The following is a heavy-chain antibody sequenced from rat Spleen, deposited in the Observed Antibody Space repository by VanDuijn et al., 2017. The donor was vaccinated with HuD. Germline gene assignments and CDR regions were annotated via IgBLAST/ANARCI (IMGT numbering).Heavy chain of an antibody. CDR1: GFTFSDYY. CDR2: ISYDGSSP. D-gene: IGHD1-2*01. V-gene: IGHV5-29*01. Sequence: EVQLVESDGGLVQPGRSLKLSCAASGFTFSDYYMAWVRQAPTKGLEWVATISYDGSSPYYRYSVKGRFTISRDNAKSTLYLQMDSLRSEDTATYYCARHSSYIYSYVMDAWGQGASVTVSS. CDR3: ARHSSYIYSYVMDA. J-gene: IGHJ4*01.